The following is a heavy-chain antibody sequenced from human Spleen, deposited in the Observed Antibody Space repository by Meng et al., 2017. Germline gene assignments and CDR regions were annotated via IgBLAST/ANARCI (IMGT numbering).Heavy chain of an antibody. CDR2: IYYSGST. J-gene: IGHJ6*02. V-gene: IGHV4-31*03. CDR3: ASVYYDWGSYRYGMDV. Sequence: SETLSLTCNVYGDSISSGDYYWTWIRQHPGKGLEWIGYIYYSGSTSYNPSLKSRVTISVDTSKNQFSLKLSSVTAADTAVYYCASVYYDWGSYRYGMDVWGQGTTVTVSS. D-gene: IGHD3-16*02. CDR1: GDSISSGDYY.